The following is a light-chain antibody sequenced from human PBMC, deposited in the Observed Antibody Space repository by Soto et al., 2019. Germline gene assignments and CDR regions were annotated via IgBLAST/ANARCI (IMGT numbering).Light chain of an antibody. CDR2: DAS. V-gene: IGKV3-11*01. Sequence: EIVLTQSPATLSLSPGERATLYCRASQSVSSYLAWYQQKFGQAPRLLIYDASNRATGIPARFSGSGSGTDFTLTISRLEPDDFAVYYCQQYGSSSTFGQGTRLEIK. CDR3: QQYGSSST. J-gene: IGKJ5*01. CDR1: QSVSSY.